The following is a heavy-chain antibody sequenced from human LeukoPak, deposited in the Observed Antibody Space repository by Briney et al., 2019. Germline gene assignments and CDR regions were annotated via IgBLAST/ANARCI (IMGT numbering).Heavy chain of an antibody. J-gene: IGHJ1*01. CDR3: ARTSWRVVPAEGYFQH. Sequence: GESLKISCKGSGYSFTSYWIGWVRQMPGKGLEWMGIIYPGDSDTRYSPSFQGQVTISADKSISTAYLQWSSLKASDTAMYYCARTSWRVVPAEGYFQHWGQGTLVTASS. CDR1: GYSFTSYW. V-gene: IGHV5-51*01. D-gene: IGHD2-2*01. CDR2: IYPGDSDT.